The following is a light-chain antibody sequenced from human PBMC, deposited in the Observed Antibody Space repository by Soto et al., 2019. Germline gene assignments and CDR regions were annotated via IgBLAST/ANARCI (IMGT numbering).Light chain of an antibody. J-gene: IGKJ4*01. V-gene: IGKV3-11*01. CDR1: QSVSSY. CDR2: EAS. CDR3: QQRTDWVT. Sequence: EIVLTQSPATLSLSPGERATLSCRASQSVSSYLAWYQQKPGQAPRLLIYEASNRATGIPVRFSGRGSGPDFTLTISSLEPDDFAFYYCQQRTDWVTFGGGTKVAIK.